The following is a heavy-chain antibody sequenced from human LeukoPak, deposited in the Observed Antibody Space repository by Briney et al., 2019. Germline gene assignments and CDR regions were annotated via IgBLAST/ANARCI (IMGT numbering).Heavy chain of an antibody. D-gene: IGHD4-17*01. V-gene: IGHV1-69*13. CDR3: ARLGYGDYGYYYYMDV. Sequence: SVKVSCKASGGTFSSYAISWVRQAPGQGLEWMGGIIPIFGTANYAQKFQGRVTITADESTSTAYMELSSLRSEDTAVYYCARLGYGDYGYYYYMDVWGKGTTVTVSS. CDR1: GGTFSSYA. J-gene: IGHJ6*03. CDR2: IIPIFGTA.